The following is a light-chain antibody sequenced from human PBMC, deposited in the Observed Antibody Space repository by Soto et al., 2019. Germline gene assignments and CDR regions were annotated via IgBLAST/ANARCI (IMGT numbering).Light chain of an antibody. CDR2: KAY. J-gene: IGKJ5*01. CDR1: QSISSW. Sequence: DIQMTQSPSTLSASVGDRVTITCPASQSISSWLAWYQQKPGTAHKLLISKAYSLESGVPSRFSGSGSGTEFTLTISSLQSDDFATYYCKQYNSYSISFGQGTRVEIK. V-gene: IGKV1-5*03. CDR3: KQYNSYSIS.